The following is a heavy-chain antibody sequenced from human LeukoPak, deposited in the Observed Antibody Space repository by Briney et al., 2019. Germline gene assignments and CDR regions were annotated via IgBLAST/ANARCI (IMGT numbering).Heavy chain of an antibody. Sequence: PGGSLRLSCAASGFTYSSYSMNWVRQAPGKGPEWVSSISSSSNYIYYADSVKGRFTISRDNAKNSLYLQMNSLRAEDTAVYYCARAPHPSSVLAPDIVGNWFDPWGQGTLVTVSS. CDR2: ISSSSNYI. CDR1: GFTYSSYS. J-gene: IGHJ5*02. CDR3: ARAPHPSSVLAPDIVGNWFDP. V-gene: IGHV3-21*01. D-gene: IGHD2-15*01.